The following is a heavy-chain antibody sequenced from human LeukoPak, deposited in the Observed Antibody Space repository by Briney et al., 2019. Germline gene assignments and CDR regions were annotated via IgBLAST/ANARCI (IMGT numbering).Heavy chain of an antibody. CDR1: GFTFSSYW. D-gene: IGHD3-10*02. V-gene: IGHV3-7*01. CDR2: IRQDVTEK. CDR3: AELGITMIGGV. Sequence: PGGSLRLSCAASGFTFSSYWMSWVRQAPGKGLEWVAYIRQDVTEKYYVDSVKGRFSISRDNAKNSLYLQMNSLRAEDTAVYYCAELGITMIGGVWGKGTTVTISS. J-gene: IGHJ6*04.